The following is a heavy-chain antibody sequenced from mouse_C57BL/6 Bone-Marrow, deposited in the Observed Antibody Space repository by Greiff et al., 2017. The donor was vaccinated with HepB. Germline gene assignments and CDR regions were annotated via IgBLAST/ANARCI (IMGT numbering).Heavy chain of an antibody. CDR3: ARQGYGWYFDV. CDR2: ISNLAYSI. CDR1: GFTFSDYG. Sequence: EVHLVESGGGLVQPGGSLKLSCAASGFTFSDYGMAWVRQAPRKGPEWVAFISNLAYSIYYADTVTGRFTISRENAKNTLYLEMSSLRSEDTAMYYCARQGYGWYFDVWGTGTTVTVSS. V-gene: IGHV5-15*01. D-gene: IGHD2-14*01. J-gene: IGHJ1*03.